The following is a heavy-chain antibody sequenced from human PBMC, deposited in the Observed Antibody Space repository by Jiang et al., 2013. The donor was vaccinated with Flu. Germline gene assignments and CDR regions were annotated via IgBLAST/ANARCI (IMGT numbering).Heavy chain of an antibody. D-gene: IGHD3-22*01. J-gene: IGHJ6*03. CDR1: GYSFIDHA. CDR3: ARLPADSSRSPTDDGRRYFFYYMDV. Sequence: GAEVKKPGASVKISCKASGYSFIDHAVTWVRHVPGQGLEWMGWISPSNDKTDYSQMVQGWATMSADTSTDTAYLELRSLTVGDTATYYCARLPADSSRSPTDDGRRYFFYYMDVWGQGTTVTVSS. CDR2: ISPSNDKT. V-gene: IGHV1-18*01.